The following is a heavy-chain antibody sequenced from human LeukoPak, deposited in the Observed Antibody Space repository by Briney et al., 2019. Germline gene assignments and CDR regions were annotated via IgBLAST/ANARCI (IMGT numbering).Heavy chain of an antibody. CDR3: AKALWSGYYLHY. CDR2: IRYDGSNK. J-gene: IGHJ4*02. D-gene: IGHD3-3*01. Sequence: GGSLRLSCAASGFTFSSYGMHWVRKAPGKGLGWVAFIRYDGSNKYYADSVKGRFTISRDNSKNTLYLQMNSLRAEDTAVYYCAKALWSGYYLHYWGQGTLVTVSS. CDR1: GFTFSSYG. V-gene: IGHV3-30*02.